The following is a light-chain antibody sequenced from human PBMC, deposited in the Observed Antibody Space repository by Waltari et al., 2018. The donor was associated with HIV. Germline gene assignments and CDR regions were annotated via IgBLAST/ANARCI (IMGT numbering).Light chain of an antibody. Sequence: QSALTLPRSVSGSPGQSVTVSCTAASSDVGGYASVSWYQQHPGKAPKLIIYDVTKRPSGVPGRFSGSRSGDTASLTISGLQADDEADYYCCSYAGSYSYVFGAGTRVIVL. CDR3: CSYAGSYSYV. CDR1: SSDVGGYAS. CDR2: DVT. J-gene: IGLJ1*01. V-gene: IGLV2-11*01.